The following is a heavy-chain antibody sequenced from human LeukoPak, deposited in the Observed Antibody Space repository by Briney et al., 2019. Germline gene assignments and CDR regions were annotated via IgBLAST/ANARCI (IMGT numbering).Heavy chain of an antibody. J-gene: IGHJ4*02. V-gene: IGHV4-59*01. Sequence: NPSETLSLTCTVSGGSISSYYWSWIRQPPGKGLEWIGYIYYSGSTNYNPSLKSRVTISVDTSKNQFSLKLSSVTAADTAVYYCARITPYSSGWYYFDYWGQGTLVTVSS. CDR3: ARITPYSSGWYYFDY. CDR1: GGSISSYY. D-gene: IGHD6-19*01. CDR2: IYYSGST.